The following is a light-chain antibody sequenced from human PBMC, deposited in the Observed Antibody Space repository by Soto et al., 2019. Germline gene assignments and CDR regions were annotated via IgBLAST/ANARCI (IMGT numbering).Light chain of an antibody. CDR1: QIVGGDT. V-gene: IGKV3-20*01. CDR3: QQYNTWVRGT. Sequence: EIVLTQSPGTLSLSPGERATLSCRASQIVGGDTLAWFQQRPGQAPRLVIYGASNRAAGIPDRFSGSGSGTDFTFTISSLEPEDSATYFCQQYNTWVRGTFGQGTKLEIK. J-gene: IGKJ2*01. CDR2: GAS.